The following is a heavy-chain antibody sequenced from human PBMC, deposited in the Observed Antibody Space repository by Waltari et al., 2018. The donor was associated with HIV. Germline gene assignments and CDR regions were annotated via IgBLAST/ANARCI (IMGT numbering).Heavy chain of an antibody. J-gene: IGHJ6*02. V-gene: IGHV4-39*07. CDR2: IYYSGST. CDR3: ARVHPTSYGMDV. CDR1: GGSISSSSYY. Sequence: QLQLQESGPGLVKPSETLSLTCTVSGGSISSSSYYWGWIRQPPGKGLEWIGSIYYSGSTYYNPSLKSRVTISVDTSKNQFSRKLSSVTAADTAGYYCARVHPTSYGMDVWGQGTTVTVSS.